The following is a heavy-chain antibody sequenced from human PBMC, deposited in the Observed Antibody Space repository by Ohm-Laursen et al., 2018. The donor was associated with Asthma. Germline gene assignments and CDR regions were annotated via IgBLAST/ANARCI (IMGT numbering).Heavy chain of an antibody. D-gene: IGHD2-15*01. Sequence: GSLRLSCAASGFPFSLSWMHWVRQAPGKGLVWVSRIDADARNPSYVDVVKGRFTISRDNAKSRIFLQMNNLSAEDTAVYYCVSSTRFEYSYFGLDVWGLGTTVTVSS. CDR2: IDADARNP. J-gene: IGHJ6*02. CDR1: GFPFSLSW. V-gene: IGHV3-74*01. CDR3: VSSTRFEYSYFGLDV.